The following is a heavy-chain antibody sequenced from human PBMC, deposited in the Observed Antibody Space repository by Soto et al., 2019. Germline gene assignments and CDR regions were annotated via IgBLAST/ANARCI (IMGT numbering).Heavy chain of an antibody. CDR3: ARGRCSSGGSCYGGYYYGMDV. D-gene: IGHD2-15*01. CDR2: IGTAGDT. Sequence: PGGSLRLSCAASGFTFSSHDMHWVRQATGKGLEWVSAIGTAGDTYYPGSVKGRFTISRENAKNSLYLQMNSLRDGDTAVYYCARGRCSSGGSCYGGYYYGMDVWGQGTTVTVSS. CDR1: GFTFSSHD. V-gene: IGHV3-13*04. J-gene: IGHJ6*02.